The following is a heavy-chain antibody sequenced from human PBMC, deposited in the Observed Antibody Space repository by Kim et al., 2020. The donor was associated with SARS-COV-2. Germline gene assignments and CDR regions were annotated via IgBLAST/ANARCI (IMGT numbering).Heavy chain of an antibody. CDR2: IYYSGST. CDR3: ARLDRDGYNEIGDY. D-gene: IGHD5-12*01. V-gene: IGHV4-39*01. CDR1: GGSISSSSYY. J-gene: IGHJ4*01. Sequence: SETLSLTCTVSGGSISSSSYYWGWIRQPPGKGLEWIGSIYYSGSTYYNPSLKSRVTISVDTSKNQFSLKLSSVTAADTAVYYCARLDRDGYNEIGDYWG.